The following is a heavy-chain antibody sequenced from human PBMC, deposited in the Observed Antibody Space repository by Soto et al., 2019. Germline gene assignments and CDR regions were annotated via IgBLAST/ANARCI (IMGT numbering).Heavy chain of an antibody. J-gene: IGHJ4*02. D-gene: IGHD3-22*01. CDR3: ARVEGGYYDSSGYYLDY. V-gene: IGHV1-18*04. CDR1: GYTFTSYG. Sequence: VQVSCKASGYTFTSYGISWVRQAPGQGLERMGWISAYNGNTNYAQKLQGRVTMTTDTSTSTAYMELTSLRSDDTAVYYCARVEGGYYDSSGYYLDYWGQGTLVTVSS. CDR2: ISAYNGNT.